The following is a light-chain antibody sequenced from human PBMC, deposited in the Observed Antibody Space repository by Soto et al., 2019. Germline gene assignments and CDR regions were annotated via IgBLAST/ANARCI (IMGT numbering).Light chain of an antibody. Sequence: DIQMTQSPSTLSASVGDRVTITCRASQSISAWLAWYQQRPGQAPDLLIYDVSTLESGVPSRFSGSGSETESTLNLSSRQPNDSATYFCRQYKSLWTFGEGTKVEIK. J-gene: IGKJ1*01. V-gene: IGKV1-5*01. CDR2: DVS. CDR3: RQYKSLWT. CDR1: QSISAW.